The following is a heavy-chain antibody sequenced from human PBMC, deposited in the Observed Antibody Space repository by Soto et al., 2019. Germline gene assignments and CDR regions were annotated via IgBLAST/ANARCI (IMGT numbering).Heavy chain of an antibody. D-gene: IGHD4-17*01. Sequence: PSETLSLTCTVDGGKSINNDCYWSWIRQPPGKGLEWIGHIYDSGTTYSNPSLESRVTISVDTSKNQFSLKLNSETAADTAIYYCARHYGDYRGNFDYWGQGTLVTVSS. V-gene: IGHV4-30-4*01. CDR1: GGKSINNDCY. J-gene: IGHJ4*02. CDR3: ARHYGDYRGNFDY. CDR2: IYDSGTT.